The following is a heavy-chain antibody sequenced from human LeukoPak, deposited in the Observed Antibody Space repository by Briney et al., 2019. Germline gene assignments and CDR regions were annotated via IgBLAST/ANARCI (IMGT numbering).Heavy chain of an antibody. V-gene: IGHV3-48*03. CDR1: GFTFSSYE. CDR2: ISGSGSTF. CDR3: ARDGFGSSWYIDF. J-gene: IGHJ4*02. D-gene: IGHD6-13*01. Sequence: QSGGSLRLSCAASGFTFSSYEINWVRHVPGKGLEWVAHISGSGSTFYYTESVKGRFTISRDNPKNSLYLQMNSLTAEDTAIYYCARDGFGSSWYIDFWGRGTLVTVSS.